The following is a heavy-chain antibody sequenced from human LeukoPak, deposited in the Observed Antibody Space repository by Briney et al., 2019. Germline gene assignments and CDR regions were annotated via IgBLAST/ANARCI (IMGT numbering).Heavy chain of an antibody. D-gene: IGHD2-15*01. Sequence: ASVKVSCKASGYTFTSNYIHWVRQAPGQGLEWMGMIYPRDGSTSYAQKFQGRVTVTRDTSTSTVHMELSGLRSEDTAVYYCARVGSPVGYYYGMDVWGQGTTVTVSS. J-gene: IGHJ6*02. CDR2: IYPRDGST. V-gene: IGHV1-46*01. CDR3: ARVGSPVGYYYGMDV. CDR1: GYTFTSNY.